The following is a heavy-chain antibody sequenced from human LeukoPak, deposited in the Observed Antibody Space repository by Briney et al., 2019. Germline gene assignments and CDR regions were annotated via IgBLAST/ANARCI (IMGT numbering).Heavy chain of an antibody. CDR2: ISDSGDNP. Sequence: GGSLRLSCAASGFSFSDYAMSWVRQAPGKGLEWVSAISDSGDNPYYADSVKGRFTISRDNSENTLSLQMYSMRAEDTAVYYCAKDRGGSYFDFDFWGRGTLVTVSS. V-gene: IGHV3-23*01. CDR1: GFSFSDYA. J-gene: IGHJ4*02. D-gene: IGHD1-26*01. CDR3: AKDRGGSYFDFDF.